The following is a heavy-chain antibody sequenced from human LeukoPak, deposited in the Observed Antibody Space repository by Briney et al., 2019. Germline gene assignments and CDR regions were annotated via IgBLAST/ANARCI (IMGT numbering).Heavy chain of an antibody. CDR1: GGSFSYYY. J-gene: IGHJ3*02. V-gene: IGHV4-34*01. Sequence: SETLSLTCAVYGGSFSYYYWSWIRQPPGKGLEWIGEINHSGSTNYNPSLKSRVTISVDTSKNQFSLKLSSVTAADTAVYYCAREYYDILTGYPGHRAFDIWGQGTMVTVSS. D-gene: IGHD3-9*01. CDR2: INHSGST. CDR3: AREYYDILTGYPGHRAFDI.